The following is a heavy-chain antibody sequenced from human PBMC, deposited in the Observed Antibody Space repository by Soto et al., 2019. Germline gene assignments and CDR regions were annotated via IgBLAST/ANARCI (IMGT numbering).Heavy chain of an antibody. D-gene: IGHD1-26*01. CDR3: ARDGTEASGMDV. Sequence: WETLWLTCPVPGGSISSHYWIWVLQAPGNGLECIGHIYYRGSTSYNPSRRSRSTISVDTSNNQFSLKLNSVTTADTAVYYCARDGTEASGMDVWGQGTKVTVSS. CDR2: IYYRGST. CDR1: GGSISSHY. V-gene: IGHV4-59*11. J-gene: IGHJ6*02.